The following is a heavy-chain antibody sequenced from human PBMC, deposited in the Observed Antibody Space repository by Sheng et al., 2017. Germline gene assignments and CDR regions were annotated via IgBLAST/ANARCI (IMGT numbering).Heavy chain of an antibody. CDR1: GGNFRSNA. V-gene: IGHV1-69*05. CDR2: ITAIFGTT. CDR3: ASTDELARFLRF. Sequence: QVQLVQSGAEVKKPGSSVKVSCTFSGGNFRSNAFNWVRQAPGQGLEWMGDITAIFGTTNYAPRFQGRVTISTDESTKTAYLEVSGLRSEDTAMYFCASTDELARFLRFWGQGTLVTVSS. J-gene: IGHJ4*02. D-gene: IGHD1-7*01.